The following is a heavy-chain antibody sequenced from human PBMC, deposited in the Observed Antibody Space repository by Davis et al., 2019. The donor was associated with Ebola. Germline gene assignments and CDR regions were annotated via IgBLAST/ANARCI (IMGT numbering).Heavy chain of an antibody. J-gene: IGHJ4*02. CDR3: ARVRGYGTEYYFDY. V-gene: IGHV4-34*01. CDR1: GFTFSSYA. Sequence: ESLKISCAASGFTFSSYAMSWVRQPPGKGLEWIGEINHSGSTNYNPSLKSRVTISVDTSKNQFSLKLSSVTAADTAVYYCARVRGYGTEYYFDYWGQGTLVTVSS. CDR2: INHSGST. D-gene: IGHD5-18*01.